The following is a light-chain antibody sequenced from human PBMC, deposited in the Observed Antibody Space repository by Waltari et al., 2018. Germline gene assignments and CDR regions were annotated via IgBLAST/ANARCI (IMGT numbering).Light chain of an antibody. CDR3: QVWDNYADLVI. V-gene: IGLV3-21*02. CDR1: NLGGKS. J-gene: IGLJ2*01. CDR2: DDD. Sequence: VLTQPPSVSVAPGQTATINCGGNNLGGKSVHWYQHKPGQAPVLVVYDDDVRPPGIPERISGSNSANTASLTINRVEVGDEAAYFCQVWDNYADLVIFGGGTKLTVL.